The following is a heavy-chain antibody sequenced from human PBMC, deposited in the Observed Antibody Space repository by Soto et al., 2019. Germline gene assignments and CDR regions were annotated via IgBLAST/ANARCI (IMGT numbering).Heavy chain of an antibody. CDR2: IIPIFGTA. CDR3: ARAQPRYYYDSSGPDAFDI. Sequence: SVTVSWKASGGAYSSYASSWVRQAPGQGLEWMGGIIPIFGTANYAQKFQGRVTITADESTSTAYMELSSLRSEDTAVYYCARAQPRYYYDSSGPDAFDIWGQGTMVTVSS. D-gene: IGHD3-22*01. CDR1: GGAYSSYA. J-gene: IGHJ3*02. V-gene: IGHV1-69*13.